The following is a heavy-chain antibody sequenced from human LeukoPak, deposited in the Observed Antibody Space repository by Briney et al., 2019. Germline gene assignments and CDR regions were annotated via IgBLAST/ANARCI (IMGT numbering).Heavy chain of an antibody. CDR1: GFTFRSYS. CDR3: ARVRGGEDGMDV. Sequence: GGSLRLSCAAAGFTFRSYSMNWVRQAPGKGLEWVSSISTTSGHIYYADSLKGRFTISRDNAKNSLYLQMNSLRAEDTAVYYCARVRGGEDGMDVWGQGTTVTVSS. V-gene: IGHV3-21*01. D-gene: IGHD4-17*01. J-gene: IGHJ6*02. CDR2: ISTTSGHI.